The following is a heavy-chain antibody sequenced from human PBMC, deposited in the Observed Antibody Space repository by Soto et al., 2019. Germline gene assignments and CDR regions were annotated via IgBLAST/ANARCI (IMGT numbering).Heavy chain of an antibody. Sequence: QVQLEQSGAEVKKPGSSVKVSCQTSGGTFNTYPISWMRQAPGQGLEWLGGILPVFRIVNYAQQFQERLNLTADESTTSVYMELARLASGVTAVSFCARPRLRGRHYEFRSARAAALCDYGLEVWGQGTRVIVSS. V-gene: IGHV1-69*01. CDR1: GGTFNTYP. CDR2: ILPVFRIV. CDR3: ARPRLRGRHYEFRSARAAALCDYGLEV. J-gene: IGHJ6*02. D-gene: IGHD3-3*01.